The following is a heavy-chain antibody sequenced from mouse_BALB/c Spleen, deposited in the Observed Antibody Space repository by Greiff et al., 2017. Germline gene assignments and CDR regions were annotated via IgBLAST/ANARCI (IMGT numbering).Heavy chain of an antibody. J-gene: IGHJ2*01. D-gene: IGHD2-13*01. CDR2: IYPGDGDT. V-gene: IGHV1-87*01. CDR1: GYTFTSYW. CDR3: ARDYRYYFDY. Sequence: VHLVESGAELARPGASVKLSCKASGYTFTSYWMQWVKQRPGQGLEWIGAIYPGDGDTRYTQKFKGKATLTADKSSSTAYMQLSSLASEDSAVYYCARDYRYYFDYWGQGTTLTVSS.